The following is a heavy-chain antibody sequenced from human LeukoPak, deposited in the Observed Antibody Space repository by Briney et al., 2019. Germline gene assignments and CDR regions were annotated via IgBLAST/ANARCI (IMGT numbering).Heavy chain of an antibody. CDR2: INSDGSEK. CDR1: GFPFTSHW. V-gene: IGHV3-7*01. CDR3: ASGGGWVFFN. Sequence: GGSLRLSCAASGFPFTSHWLSWFRQSPGRGLEWVAHINSDGSEKNYVDSVKGRFTISRDNVRNSQFLQMNSLRAEDTAVYYCASGGGWVFFNWGQGTLVTVSS. D-gene: IGHD6-19*01. J-gene: IGHJ4*02.